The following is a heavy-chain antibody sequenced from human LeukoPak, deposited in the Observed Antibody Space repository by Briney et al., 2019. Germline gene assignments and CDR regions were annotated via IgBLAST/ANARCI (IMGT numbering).Heavy chain of an antibody. J-gene: IGHJ4*02. D-gene: IGHD2-21*01. CDR1: GFTFTTYA. CDR3: ASYCDLAACQSADDY. V-gene: IGHV3-23*01. Sequence: GGSLRLSCIASGFTFTTYAMSWVRQAPGKGLEWLSTVNSHGGSTYYAESVKGRFTISRDNSKSTLFLQMNYLRAEDTALYYCASYCDLAACQSADDYWGQGTLVTVSS. CDR2: VNSHGGST.